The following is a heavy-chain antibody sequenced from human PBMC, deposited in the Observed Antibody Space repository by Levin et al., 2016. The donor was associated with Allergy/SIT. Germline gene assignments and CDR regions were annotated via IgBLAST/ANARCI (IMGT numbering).Heavy chain of an antibody. CDR3: ARAPLIGGDYAYYSYGMDV. Sequence: GESLKISCAASGFTFSSYGMHWVRQAPGKGLEWVAVIWYDGSNKYYADSVKGRFTISRDNSKNTLYLQMNSLRAEDTAVYYCARAPLIGGDYAYYSYGMDVWGQGTTVTVSS. CDR2: IWYDGSNK. D-gene: IGHD4-17*01. J-gene: IGHJ6*02. CDR1: GFTFSSYG. V-gene: IGHV3-33*01.